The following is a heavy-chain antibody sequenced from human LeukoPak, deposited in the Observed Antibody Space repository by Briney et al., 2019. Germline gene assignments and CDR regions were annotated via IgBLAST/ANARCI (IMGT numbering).Heavy chain of an antibody. CDR2: ISYDGSNK. J-gene: IGHJ6*04. D-gene: IGHD3-10*01. V-gene: IGHV3-30*18. CDR3: AKDLLLWFGELFDYYYGMDV. Sequence: GRSLRLSCAASGFTFSSYGMHWVRQAPGKGLEWVAVISYDGSNKYYADSVKGRFTISRDNSKNTLYLQMNSLRAEDTAVYYCAKDLLLWFGELFDYYYGMDVWGKGTTVTVSS. CDR1: GFTFSSYG.